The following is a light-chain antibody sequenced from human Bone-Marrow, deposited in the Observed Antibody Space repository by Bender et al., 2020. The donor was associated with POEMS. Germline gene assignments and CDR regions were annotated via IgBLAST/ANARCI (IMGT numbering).Light chain of an antibody. CDR3: SSSRSTSSVV. V-gene: IGLV2-18*02. CDR2: FVT. Sequence: SALTQPPSASGSPGQSVTISCTGTGSDIGNFALVSWYQQHPGKAPKLIIYFVTNRPSGVSDRFSGSKSGNTASLTISGLQAEDEADYHCSSSRSTSSVVFGGGTKVTVL. J-gene: IGLJ3*02. CDR1: GSDIGNFAL.